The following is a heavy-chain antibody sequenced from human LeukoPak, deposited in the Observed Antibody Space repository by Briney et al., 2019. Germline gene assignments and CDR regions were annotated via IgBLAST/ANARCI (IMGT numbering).Heavy chain of an antibody. CDR1: GYTFTGYY. CDR3: ATNRGGDY. D-gene: IGHD3-10*01. Sequence: ASVKVSCKTSGYTFTGYYLHWVRQAPGQGLEWMGWINPNSGGTKYAQKFQGRVTMTRDTSISTAYMELSRLRSDDTAVYYCATNRGGDYWGQGTLVTVSS. CDR2: INPNSGGT. V-gene: IGHV1-2*02. J-gene: IGHJ4*02.